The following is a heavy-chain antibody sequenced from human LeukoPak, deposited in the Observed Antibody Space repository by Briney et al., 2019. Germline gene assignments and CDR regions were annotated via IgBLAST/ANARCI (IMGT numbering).Heavy chain of an antibody. J-gene: IGHJ4*02. V-gene: IGHV4-59*11. CDR3: ARGNGKYAYGYYFDY. CDR1: GGSISPHY. CDR2: MHYSGSA. Sequence: SETLSLTCTVSGGSISPHYWGWIRQPPGKGLEFIGFMHYSGSANYHRPLKSRVSISLDTSKNQFSLNLSSVTAADTAMYFCARGNGKYAYGYYFDYWGQGSVLPVSS. D-gene: IGHD5-18*01.